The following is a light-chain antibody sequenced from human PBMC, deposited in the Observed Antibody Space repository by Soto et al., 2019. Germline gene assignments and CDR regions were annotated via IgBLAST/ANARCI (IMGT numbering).Light chain of an antibody. CDR2: AAS. CDR1: QAISSS. Sequence: DIQLTQSPSFLSASVGDRVTITCRASQAISSSLAWYQHNPGKAPKLLIYAASTLENGVPSSFSGSGSGTEFTLTISQLQPEDFATYYCQHLNDYRYTFGQGTKVEIK. J-gene: IGKJ2*01. V-gene: IGKV1-9*01. CDR3: QHLNDYRYT.